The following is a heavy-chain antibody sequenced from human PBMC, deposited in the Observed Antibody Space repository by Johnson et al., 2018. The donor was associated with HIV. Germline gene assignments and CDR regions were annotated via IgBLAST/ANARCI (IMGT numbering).Heavy chain of an antibody. V-gene: IGHV3-53*01. CDR2: IYSGGST. D-gene: IGHD3-22*01. CDR1: GFTVSSNY. J-gene: IGHJ3*02. Sequence: VQLVESGGGVVQPGGSLRLSCAASGFTVSSNYMSWVRQAPGKGLEWVSVIYSGGSTYYADSVKGRFTISRDNSKNTLSLQMNSLSAEDTAVDYRARDYDSSGGLAFDIWGQGTMVTVSS. CDR3: ARDYDSSGGLAFDI.